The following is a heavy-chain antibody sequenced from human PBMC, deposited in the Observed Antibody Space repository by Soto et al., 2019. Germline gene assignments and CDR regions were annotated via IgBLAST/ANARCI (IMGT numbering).Heavy chain of an antibody. CDR2: VYWDDDK. Sequence: HITLRESGPALVKPTQTLTLTCTFSGFSLNSRGVVVGWVRQPPGKALEWLAIVYWDDDKRYRPSLRSRLSIRKDTPKNQVVRTLTNTAPVDTSTYYCFHRGPVDETGMGFDFWGQGSLVTVSS. V-gene: IGHV2-5*02. J-gene: IGHJ4*02. CDR1: GFSLNSRGVV. D-gene: IGHD3-9*01. CDR3: FHRGPVDETGMGFDF.